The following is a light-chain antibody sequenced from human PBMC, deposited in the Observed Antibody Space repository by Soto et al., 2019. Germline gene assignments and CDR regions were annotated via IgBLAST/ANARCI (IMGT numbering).Light chain of an antibody. V-gene: IGKV1-39*01. CDR3: QQSYSTPRYT. Sequence: DIQMTQSPSSLSPSVGDRVTITCRASQSISTYLNWYQQKPGMAPKLLIYAASSLQSGVPSRFSGSGSGTDFTLTISTLQPEDFETYYCQQSYSTPRYTFGQGTKLEIK. CDR1: QSISTY. J-gene: IGKJ2*01. CDR2: AAS.